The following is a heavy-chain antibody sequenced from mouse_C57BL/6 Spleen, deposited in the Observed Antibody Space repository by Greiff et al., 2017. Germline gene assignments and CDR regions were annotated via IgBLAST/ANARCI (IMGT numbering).Heavy chain of an antibody. D-gene: IGHD1-1*01. Sequence: VQLQQSGAELVRPGASVKLSCTASGFNIKDYYMHWVKQRPEQGLEWIGRIDPEDGDTEYAPKFQGKATMTADTSSNTAYLQLSSLTSEDTAVYYCTTGYYGSSAWFAYGGQGTLVTVSA. CDR2: IDPEDGDT. J-gene: IGHJ3*01. V-gene: IGHV14-1*01. CDR1: GFNIKDYY. CDR3: TTGYYGSSAWFAY.